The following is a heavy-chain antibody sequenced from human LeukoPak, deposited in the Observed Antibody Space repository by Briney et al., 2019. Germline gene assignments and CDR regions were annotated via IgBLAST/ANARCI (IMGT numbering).Heavy chain of an antibody. Sequence: GGSLRLSCTASGFTFSNYAMNWVRQAPGKGLEWVSAIVGSDGNTYYADSVKGRFTISRDNSKNTLSLQMNSLKTEDTAVYYCTRGDYYDSSGYYFLFDYWGQGTLVTVSS. CDR2: IVGSDGNT. CDR3: TRGDYYDSSGYYFLFDY. D-gene: IGHD3-22*01. J-gene: IGHJ4*02. CDR1: GFTFSNYA. V-gene: IGHV3-23*01.